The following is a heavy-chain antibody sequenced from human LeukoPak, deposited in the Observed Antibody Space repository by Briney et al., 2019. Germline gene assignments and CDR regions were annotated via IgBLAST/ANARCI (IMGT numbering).Heavy chain of an antibody. Sequence: SETLSLTCTVSDASIRDHYWTWIRQPPEQGLEYIGYVYYTGSTNSNPSLRGRVTISTDTSNNQFSLRLTTVTAADTAVYFCARGQLASFDSRGHDFFFDYWGQGALVTVSS. V-gene: IGHV4-59*11. CDR1: DASIRDHY. CDR3: ARGQLASFDSRGHDFFFDY. CDR2: VYYTGST. D-gene: IGHD3-22*01. J-gene: IGHJ4*02.